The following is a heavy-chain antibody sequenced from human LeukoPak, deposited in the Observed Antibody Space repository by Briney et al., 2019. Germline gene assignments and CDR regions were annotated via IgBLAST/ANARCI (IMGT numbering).Heavy chain of an antibody. J-gene: IGHJ3*02. D-gene: IGHD3-10*01. Sequence: SETLSLTCTVSGGSISSGGYYWSWIRQPPGKGLEWIGYIYHSGSTYYNPSLKSRVTISVDRSKNQFSLKLSSVTAADTAVYYCARCYYGSGMAFDIWGQGTMVTVSS. CDR3: ARCYYGSGMAFDI. CDR2: IYHSGST. CDR1: GGSISSGGYY. V-gene: IGHV4-30-2*01.